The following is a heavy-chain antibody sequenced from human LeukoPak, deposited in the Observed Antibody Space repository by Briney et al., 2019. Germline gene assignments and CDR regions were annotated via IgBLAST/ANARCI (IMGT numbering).Heavy chain of an antibody. D-gene: IGHD2-21*02. J-gene: IGHJ4*02. V-gene: IGHV3-30*04. CDR2: ISYDGSNK. CDR1: GFTVSSYA. Sequence: PGRSLRLSCAASGFTVSSYAMHWVRQAPGKGLEWEAVISYDGSNKYYADSVKGRFTISRDNSKNTLYLQMNSLRAEDTAVYYCARDWVTYCGGDCYSPHFDYWGQGTLVTVSS. CDR3: ARDWVTYCGGDCYSPHFDY.